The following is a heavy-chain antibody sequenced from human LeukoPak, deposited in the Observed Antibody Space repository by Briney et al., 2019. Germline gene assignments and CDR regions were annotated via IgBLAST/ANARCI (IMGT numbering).Heavy chain of an antibody. V-gene: IGHV4-34*01. CDR3: ARGGAPGGYYYPFDY. CDR1: AGSFSGYY. D-gene: IGHD3-22*01. J-gene: IGHJ4*02. Sequence: SETLSLTCAVYAGSFSGYYWSWIRQPPGKGLEWIGEINHSGSTNYNPSLKSRVTISVDTSKNQFSLKLSSVTAADTAVYYCARGGAPGGYYYPFDYCGQGTLVTVSS. CDR2: INHSGST.